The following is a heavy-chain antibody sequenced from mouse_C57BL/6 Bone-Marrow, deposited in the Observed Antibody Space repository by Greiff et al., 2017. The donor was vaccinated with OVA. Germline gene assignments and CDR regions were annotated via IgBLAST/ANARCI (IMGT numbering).Heavy chain of an antibody. J-gene: IGHJ3*01. Sequence: EVKLMESGPGLVKPSQSLSLTCSVTGYSITSGYYWNWIRQFPGNKLEWMGYISYDGSNNYNPSLKNRISITRDTSKNLFFLKLNSVTTEDTATYDCARDPYYAPEGFAYWGQGTLVTVSA. CDR3: ARDPYYAPEGFAY. D-gene: IGHD1-1*01. V-gene: IGHV3-6*01. CDR2: ISYDGSN. CDR1: GYSITSGYY.